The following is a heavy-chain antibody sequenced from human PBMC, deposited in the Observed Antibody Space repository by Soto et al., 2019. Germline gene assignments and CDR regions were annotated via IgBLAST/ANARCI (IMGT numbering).Heavy chain of an antibody. CDR1: GYTFTSYA. V-gene: IGHV1-3*01. Sequence: ASVKVSCKASGYTFTSYAMHWVRQAPGQRLEWMGWINAGNGSTIYHADSVKGRFTISRDNAKNSLYLQMNSLRAEDTAVYYCARVGPPSDYWGQGTLVTVSS. J-gene: IGHJ4*02. CDR3: ARVGPPSDY. CDR2: INAGNGST.